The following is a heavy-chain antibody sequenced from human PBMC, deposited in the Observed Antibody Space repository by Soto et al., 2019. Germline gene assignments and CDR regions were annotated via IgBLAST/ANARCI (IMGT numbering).Heavy chain of an antibody. Sequence: EVQLVESGGGLVQPGRSLRLSCAASGFTFDDYAMHWVRQAPGKGLEWVSGISWNSGSIGYADSVKGRFTISRDNAKNSLYLQMNSLRAEDTALYYCANAKYSSGWSRFDYWGQGTLVTVSS. D-gene: IGHD6-19*01. CDR1: GFTFDDYA. V-gene: IGHV3-9*01. CDR3: ANAKYSSGWSRFDY. J-gene: IGHJ4*02. CDR2: ISWNSGSI.